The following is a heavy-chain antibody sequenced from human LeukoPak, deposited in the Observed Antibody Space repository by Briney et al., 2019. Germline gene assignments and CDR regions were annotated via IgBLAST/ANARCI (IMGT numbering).Heavy chain of an antibody. D-gene: IGHD6-13*01. CDR1: GYTFTGYY. Sequence: ASVKVSCKASGYTFTGYYMHWVRQAPGQGLEWMGWINPNSGGTNYAQKFQGRVTMTRDTSISTAYMELSRLRSDDTAVYYCARVLGSWYIWFDPWGQGTLVTVSS. V-gene: IGHV1-2*02. CDR2: INPNSGGT. J-gene: IGHJ5*02. CDR3: ARVLGSWYIWFDP.